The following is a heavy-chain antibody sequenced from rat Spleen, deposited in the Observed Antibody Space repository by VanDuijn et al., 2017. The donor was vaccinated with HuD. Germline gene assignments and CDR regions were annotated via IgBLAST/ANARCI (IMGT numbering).Heavy chain of an antibody. J-gene: IGHJ2*01. CDR1: GFTFSSYW. Sequence: EVQLVETGGGLVQPGRSLKLSCVASGFTFSSYWMYWIRQAPGKGLEWVSSINTDGGSTFFRDSVKGRFTISRDNAKSTLYLQMDSLRSEDTATYDCTRGGYYRYWGQGVMVTVSS. CDR2: INTDGGST. D-gene: IGHD1-1*01. CDR3: TRGGYYRY. V-gene: IGHV5-58*01.